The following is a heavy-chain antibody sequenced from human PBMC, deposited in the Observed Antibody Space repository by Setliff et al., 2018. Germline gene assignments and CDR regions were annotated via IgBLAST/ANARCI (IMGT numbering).Heavy chain of an antibody. J-gene: IGHJ3*02. CDR2: INSNGGRT. V-gene: IGHV1-46*01. Sequence: GASVKVSCKASGYIFSDHYMHWVRQAPGKGLEWMGWINSNGGRTSYAQKFQGRVTMTRDTSTSTVYMDMSSLRSEDTAVYYCARDVFPYHYEGAFDIWGQGTMVTVSS. CDR1: GYIFSDHY. D-gene: IGHD3-22*01. CDR3: ARDVFPYHYEGAFDI.